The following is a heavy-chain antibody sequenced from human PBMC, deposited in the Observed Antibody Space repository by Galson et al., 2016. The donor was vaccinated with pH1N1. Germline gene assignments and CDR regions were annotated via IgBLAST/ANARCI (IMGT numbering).Heavy chain of an antibody. CDR2: ISGTGGYK. J-gene: IGHJ6*02. CDR1: GLLVSNYA. CDR3: AKRGQRVCV. Sequence: SLRLSCAASGLLVSNYAMSWVRQAPGKGMEWVSAISGTGGYKYHADSVKGRFNNSRDNSKNTLYLQMNSMRAEDTAIYYCAKRGQRVCVWCQGTTVTVYS. V-gene: IGHV3-23*01.